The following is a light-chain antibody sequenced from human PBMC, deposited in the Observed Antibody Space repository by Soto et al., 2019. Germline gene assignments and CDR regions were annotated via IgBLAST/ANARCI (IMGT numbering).Light chain of an antibody. V-gene: IGKV3-15*01. CDR1: QGIGHT. Sequence: EVVMRQSPATLSVSPGVRATLSCRASQGIGHTLAWYQHKPGQTPRLLIYDTSTRATGVPTRFSGSRSGAEFTLTINSLQSEDFAVYYCQPYNNWPLTFDGGTKVEIK. CDR2: DTS. J-gene: IGKJ4*01. CDR3: QPYNNWPLT.